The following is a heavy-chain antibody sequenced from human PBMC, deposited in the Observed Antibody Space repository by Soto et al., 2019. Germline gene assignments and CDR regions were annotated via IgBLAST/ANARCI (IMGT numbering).Heavy chain of an antibody. CDR2: ISYDGSNK. CDR1: GFTFSSYA. CDR3: ARDLSRSLEWVYGMDV. Sequence: GGSLRLSCAASGFTFSSYAMHWVRQAPGKGLEWVAVISYDGSNKYDADSVKGRFTISRDNSKNTLYLQMNSLRAEDTAVYYCARDLSRSLEWVYGMDVWGQGTTVTVSS. J-gene: IGHJ6*02. V-gene: IGHV3-30-3*01. D-gene: IGHD3-3*01.